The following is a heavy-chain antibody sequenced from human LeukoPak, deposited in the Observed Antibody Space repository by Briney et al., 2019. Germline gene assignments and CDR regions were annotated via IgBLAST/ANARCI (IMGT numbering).Heavy chain of an antibody. V-gene: IGHV4-59*08. CDR1: GGSISDNY. D-gene: IGHD5-12*01. CDR3: TRGREGSGYRDY. CDR2: IHYSGST. Sequence: SETLSLTCTVSGGSISDNYWSWIRQPPGKGLEWIGYIHYSGSTNYNPSLKSRATISVDTSKNQFSLKLSSVTAADTAVYYCTRGREGSGYRDYWGQGTLVTVSS. J-gene: IGHJ4*02.